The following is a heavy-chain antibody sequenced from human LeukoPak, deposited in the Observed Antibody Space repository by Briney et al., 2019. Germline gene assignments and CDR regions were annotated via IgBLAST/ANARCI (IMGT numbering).Heavy chain of an antibody. CDR3: ARDSGWSALGVVDY. CDR2: IKQDGSEK. V-gene: IGHV3-7*01. Sequence: HTGGSLRLSCAASGFTFSSYWMSWVRQAPGKGLEWVANIKQDGSEKYYVDSVKGRFTISRDNAKNSLYLHMNSLRAEDTAVYYCARDSGWSALGVVDYWGQGTLVTVSS. D-gene: IGHD6-19*01. CDR1: GFTFSSYW. J-gene: IGHJ4*02.